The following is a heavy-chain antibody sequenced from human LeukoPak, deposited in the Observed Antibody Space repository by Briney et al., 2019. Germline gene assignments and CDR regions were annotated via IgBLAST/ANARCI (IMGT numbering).Heavy chain of an antibody. J-gene: IGHJ6*02. Sequence: GASVKVSCKASGYTFTGYYMHWVRQAPGQGLEWMGLINPNSGGTNYAQKFQGRVTMTRDTSISTAYMELSRLRSDDTAVYYCARGTIFRNYDFWSGLPNAEPREYGMDVWGQGTTVTVSS. V-gene: IGHV1-2*02. D-gene: IGHD3-3*01. CDR1: GYTFTGYY. CDR2: INPNSGGT. CDR3: ARGTIFRNYDFWSGLPNAEPREYGMDV.